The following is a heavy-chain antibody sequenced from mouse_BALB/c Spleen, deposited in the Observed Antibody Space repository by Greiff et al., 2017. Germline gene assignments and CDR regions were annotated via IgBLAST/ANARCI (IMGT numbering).Heavy chain of an antibody. CDR2: ISSGGST. V-gene: IGHV5-6-5*01. CDR1: GFTFSSYA. J-gene: IGHJ4*01. D-gene: IGHD2-4*01. CDR3: ARGLDYDDAMDY. Sequence: EVQGVESGGGLVKPGGSLKLSCAASGFTFSSYAMSWVRQTPEKRLEWVASISSGGSTYYPDSVKGRFTISRDNARNILYLQMSSLRSEDTAMYYCARGLDYDDAMDYWGQGTSVTVSS.